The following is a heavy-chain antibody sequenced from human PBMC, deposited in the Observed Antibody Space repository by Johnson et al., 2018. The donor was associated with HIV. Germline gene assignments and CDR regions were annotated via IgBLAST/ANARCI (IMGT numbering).Heavy chain of an antibody. Sequence: QVQLVESGGGLVKPGGSLRLSCAASGFTFSDYYMSWIRQAPGKGLEWVSYMSSSGSTIYNADSVKGRFTISRDTAKNSLYLQMNSLRAEDTAVYYCARDQGRGIAAVGRWGAFDIWGQGTMVTVSS. V-gene: IGHV3-11*04. CDR1: GFTFSDYY. CDR2: MSSSGSTI. CDR3: ARDQGRGIAAVGRWGAFDI. J-gene: IGHJ3*02. D-gene: IGHD6-13*01.